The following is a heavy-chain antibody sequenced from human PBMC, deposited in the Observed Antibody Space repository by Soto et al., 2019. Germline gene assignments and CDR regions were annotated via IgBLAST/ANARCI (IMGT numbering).Heavy chain of an antibody. V-gene: IGHV4-34*01. CDR3: ASVRMVRGVIISSPPD. D-gene: IGHD3-10*01. CDR1: GGSFSGYY. CDR2: INHSGST. J-gene: IGHJ4*02. Sequence: QVQLQQWGAGLLKPSETLSLTCAVYGGSFSGYYWSWIRQPPGKGLEWIGEINHSGSTNYNPSLKSRVTISVDTSKNPFSLELSSVTAADTAVYYCASVRMVRGVIISSPPDWGQGTLVTVSS.